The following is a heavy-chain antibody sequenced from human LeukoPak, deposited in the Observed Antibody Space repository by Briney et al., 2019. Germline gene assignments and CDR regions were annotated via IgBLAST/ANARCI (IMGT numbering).Heavy chain of an antibody. CDR3: ARDRYYYGSGSYYGIDY. V-gene: IGHV4-34*01. CDR1: GGSFSGYY. D-gene: IGHD3-10*01. J-gene: IGHJ4*02. CDR2: INHSGST. Sequence: SETLSLTCAVYGGSFSGYYWSWIRQPPGKGLEWIGEINHSGSTNYNPSLKSRVTISVDTSKNQFSLKLSSVTAADTAVYYCARDRYYYGSGSYYGIDYWGQGTLVTVSS.